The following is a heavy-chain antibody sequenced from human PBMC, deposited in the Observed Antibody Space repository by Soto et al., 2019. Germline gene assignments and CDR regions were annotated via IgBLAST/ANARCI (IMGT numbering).Heavy chain of an antibody. J-gene: IGHJ5*02. V-gene: IGHV4-59*08. CDR3: LSHDFYCSGGSCYWYNWFDP. D-gene: IGHD2-15*01. Sequence: PSDTLSLTYIVSGGTISIYYWSWIRQPPGKGLERIGYIYYSGSTNYNPSLKSRVTISVYTSKNQFSLKLSSVTAADSAVYYCLSHDFYCSGGSCYWYNWFDPWGQGTLVSVSS. CDR1: GGTISIYY. CDR2: IYYSGST.